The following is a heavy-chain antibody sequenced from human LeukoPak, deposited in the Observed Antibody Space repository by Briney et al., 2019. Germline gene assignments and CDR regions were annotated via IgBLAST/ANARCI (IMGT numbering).Heavy chain of an antibody. D-gene: IGHD4-11*01. CDR2: IRQDGNEY. J-gene: IGHJ4*02. CDR3: AKHSAWRFDY. Sequence: GGSLRLSCAASGLIFSNYWMSWVRQAPGKGLERVADIRQDGNEYYYVDSVKGRFTISRDNAENTLYLQMSTLRVEDTAVYYCAKHSAWRFDYWGQGILVIVSS. V-gene: IGHV3-7*01. CDR1: GLIFSNYW.